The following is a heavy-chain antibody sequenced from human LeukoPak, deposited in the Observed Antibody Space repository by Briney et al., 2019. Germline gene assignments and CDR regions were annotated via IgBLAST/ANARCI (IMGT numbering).Heavy chain of an antibody. J-gene: IGHJ4*02. V-gene: IGHV1-8*03. CDR2: VNPDNGNT. Sequence: GASVKVSCKAAGYSFTTFHMNWVRQAPGQGPEWMGWVNPDNGNTGFAQKFQGRVTITQNSSVTTVYMELSSLRSEDTAVYYCAKDGPRYMYSLYYFDYWGQGTLVTVSS. CDR3: AKDGPRYMYSLYYFDY. CDR1: GYSFTTFH. D-gene: IGHD1-1*01.